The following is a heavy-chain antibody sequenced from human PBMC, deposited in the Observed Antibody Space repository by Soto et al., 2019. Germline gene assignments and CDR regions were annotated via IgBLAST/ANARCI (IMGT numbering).Heavy chain of an antibody. CDR3: ARDLSDIVLVPAAINYFDY. CDR1: GYTFTSYG. V-gene: IGHV1-18*01. Sequence: ASVKVSCKASGYTFTSYGISWVRQAPGQGLEWMGWISPYNGSTSYAQKFQGRVTMTRDTSTSTVYMELSSLRSEDTAVYYCARDLSDIVLVPAAINYFDYWGQGTLVTVSS. CDR2: ISPYNGST. D-gene: IGHD2-2*01. J-gene: IGHJ4*02.